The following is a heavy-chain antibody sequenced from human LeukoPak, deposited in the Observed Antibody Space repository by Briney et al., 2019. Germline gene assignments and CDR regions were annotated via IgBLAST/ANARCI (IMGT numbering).Heavy chain of an antibody. V-gene: IGHV6-1*01. CDR2: TYYRSKWYN. CDR3: AREDITGTTAQGRYYYYGMDV. Sequence: SQTLSLTCAISGDSVSSNSAAWNWIRQSPSRGLEWLGRTYYRSKWYNDYAVSVKSRITINPDTSKNQFSLQLNSVTPEDTAVYYCAREDITGTTAQGRYYYYGMDVWGQGTTVTVSS. CDR1: GDSVSSNSAA. J-gene: IGHJ6*02. D-gene: IGHD1-7*01.